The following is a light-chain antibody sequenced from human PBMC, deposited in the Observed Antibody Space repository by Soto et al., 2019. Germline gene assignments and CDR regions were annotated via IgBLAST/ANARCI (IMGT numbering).Light chain of an antibody. CDR3: QQYGKSRFI. CDR2: GAS. CDR1: QSVSSNY. V-gene: IGKV3-20*01. Sequence: EIVLTQSPGTLSLSPGEGATLSCRASQSVSSNYLAWYQQKPGQAPRLLIYGASSRATGIPDRFSGSGSGTDFTLTISRLEPEDFAVYYCQQYGKSRFIFGPGTKVDIK. J-gene: IGKJ3*01.